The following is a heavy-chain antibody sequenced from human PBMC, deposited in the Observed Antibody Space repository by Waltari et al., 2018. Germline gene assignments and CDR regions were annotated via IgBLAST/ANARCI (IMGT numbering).Heavy chain of an antibody. CDR1: GYTFTSYA. V-gene: IGHV7-4-1*02. Sequence: QVQLVQSGAEVKKPGATVKISCKASGYTFTSYAMNWVRQAPGQGLEWMGWINTNTGNPPYAQGFTGRFVFSLDTSVSTAYLQISSRKAEDTAVYYCARDRVRYYDSSGYPPLDYWGQGTLVTVSS. CDR3: ARDRVRYYDSSGYPPLDY. CDR2: INTNTGNP. D-gene: IGHD3-22*01. J-gene: IGHJ4*02.